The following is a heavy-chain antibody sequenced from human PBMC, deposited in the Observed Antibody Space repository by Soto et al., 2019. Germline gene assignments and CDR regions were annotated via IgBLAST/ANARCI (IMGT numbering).Heavy chain of an antibody. CDR3: ARVGTYYDYIWGSYPADY. J-gene: IGHJ4*02. CDR2: IYSGGST. V-gene: IGHV3-66*01. CDR1: GFTVSSNY. D-gene: IGHD3-16*02. Sequence: EVQLVESGGGLVQPGGSLRLSCAASGFTVSSNYMSWVRQAPGPGLEWVSVIYSGGSTYYADSVKGRFTISRDNSKNTLYLQMNSLRAEDTAVYYCARVGTYYDYIWGSYPADYWGQGTLVTVSS.